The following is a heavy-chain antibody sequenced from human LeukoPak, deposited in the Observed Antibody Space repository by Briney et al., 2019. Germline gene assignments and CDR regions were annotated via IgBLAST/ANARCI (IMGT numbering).Heavy chain of an antibody. J-gene: IGHJ4*02. V-gene: IGHV4-59*01. CDR1: GGSISNYY. Sequence: SETLSLTCTVSGGSISNYYWSWIRQPPGKGLEWIGYIYYSGSTNYNPSLKSRVTISVDTSKNQFSLKLSSVTAADTAVYYCARASQYCSGGSCYSGVYYFDYWGQGTLVTVSS. D-gene: IGHD2-15*01. CDR2: IYYSGST. CDR3: ARASQYCSGGSCYSGVYYFDY.